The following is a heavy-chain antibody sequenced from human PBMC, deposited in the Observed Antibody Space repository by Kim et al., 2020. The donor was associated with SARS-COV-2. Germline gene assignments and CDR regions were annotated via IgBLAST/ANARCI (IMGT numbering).Heavy chain of an antibody. CDR2: INHSGST. Sequence: SETLSLTCAVYGGSFSGYYWSWIRQPPGKGLEWIGEINHSGSTNYNPSLKSRVTISVDTSKNQFSLKLSSVTAADTAVYYCARASGNVLRYFDWFSAGFDYWGQGTLVTVSS. J-gene: IGHJ4*02. CDR3: ARASGNVLRYFDWFSAGFDY. V-gene: IGHV4-34*01. D-gene: IGHD3-9*01. CDR1: GGSFSGYY.